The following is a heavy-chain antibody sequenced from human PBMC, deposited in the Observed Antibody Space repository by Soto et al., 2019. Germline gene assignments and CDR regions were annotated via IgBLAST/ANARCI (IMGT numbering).Heavy chain of an antibody. D-gene: IGHD3-16*01. Sequence: PSETLSLTCAVSGGSISSGGYSWSWIRQPPGKGLEWIGYIYHSGSTYYNPSLKSRVTISVDRSKNQFSLKLSSVTAADTAVYNCASMMPYNWFAPWGQGTLVTVSS. J-gene: IGHJ5*02. V-gene: IGHV4-30-2*01. CDR1: GGSISSGGYS. CDR2: IYHSGST. CDR3: ASMMPYNWFAP.